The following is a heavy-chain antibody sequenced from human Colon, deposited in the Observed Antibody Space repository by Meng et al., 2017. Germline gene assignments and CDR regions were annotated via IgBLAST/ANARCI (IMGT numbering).Heavy chain of an antibody. Sequence: QVQLVQSGSEVKKPGASVKVSCKTSGYSFTSYDITWVRQAPGQGLEWMGWISVYNDNTNYAQKFQGRVTMTTDTSTSTAYMELRSLRSDDTAVYYCARNYYDSSGYYYGYWGQGTLVTVSS. CDR2: ISVYNDNT. J-gene: IGHJ4*02. CDR1: GYSFTSYD. V-gene: IGHV1-18*01. D-gene: IGHD3-22*01. CDR3: ARNYYDSSGYYYGY.